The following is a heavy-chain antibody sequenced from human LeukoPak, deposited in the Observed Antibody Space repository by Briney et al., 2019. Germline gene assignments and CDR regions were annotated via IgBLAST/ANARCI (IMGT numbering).Heavy chain of an antibody. D-gene: IGHD1-26*01. CDR1: GYTFTGYY. Sequence: ASVKVSCKASGYTFTGYYMHWVRQAPGQGLEWMGWINPNSGGTNYAQEFQGRVTMTRDTSISTAYMELSRLRSDDTAVYYCARDSIVGATHDAFDIWGQGTMVTVSS. J-gene: IGHJ3*02. V-gene: IGHV1-2*02. CDR3: ARDSIVGATHDAFDI. CDR2: INPNSGGT.